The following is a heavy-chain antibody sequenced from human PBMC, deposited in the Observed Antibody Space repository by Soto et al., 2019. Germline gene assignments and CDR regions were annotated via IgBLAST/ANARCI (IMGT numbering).Heavy chain of an antibody. V-gene: IGHV1-69*02. Sequence: QVQLVQSGAEVKRPGSSVKVSCKASGDTFTFYSINWVRQAPGLGLEWMGRIKPILSMSNYAQRFQGRVTLTXDXATSTAYMELSSLRSEDTAIYYCASSYGSGYRAFDYWGQGALVTVSS. CDR3: ASSYGSGYRAFDY. CDR1: GDTFTFYS. CDR2: IKPILSMS. J-gene: IGHJ4*02. D-gene: IGHD3-10*01.